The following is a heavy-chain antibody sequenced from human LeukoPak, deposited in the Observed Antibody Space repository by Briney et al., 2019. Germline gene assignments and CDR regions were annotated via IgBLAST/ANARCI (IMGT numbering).Heavy chain of an antibody. D-gene: IGHD3-22*01. CDR3: ARHARRDYYDSSGIN. CDR1: GGSISSSSYY. Sequence: SETLSLTCTVSGGSISSSSYYWGWIRQPPGKGLEWIGTIYYSGSTYYNPFLKNRVTISVDTSKNQFSLKLSSVTAADTAVYYCARHARRDYYDSSGINWGQGTLVTVSS. J-gene: IGHJ4*02. V-gene: IGHV4-39*01. CDR2: IYYSGST.